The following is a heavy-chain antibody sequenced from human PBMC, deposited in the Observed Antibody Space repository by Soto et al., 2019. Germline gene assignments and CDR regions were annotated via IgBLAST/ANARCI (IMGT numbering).Heavy chain of an antibody. Sequence: KTSETLSLTCTVSGGSISSSSYYWGWIRQPPGKGLEWIGSIYYSGSTYYNPSLKSRVTISVDTSKNQFSLKLSSVTAADTAVYYCAIVVRRGSGFDYWGQGTLVTVSS. CDR3: AIVVRRGSGFDY. CDR1: GGSISSSSYY. V-gene: IGHV4-39*01. J-gene: IGHJ4*02. CDR2: IYYSGST. D-gene: IGHD3-22*01.